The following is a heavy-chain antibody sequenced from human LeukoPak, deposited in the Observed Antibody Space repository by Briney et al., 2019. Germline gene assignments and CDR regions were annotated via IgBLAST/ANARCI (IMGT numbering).Heavy chain of an antibody. CDR1: GFTLSSYW. CDR3: ARDLEYDFWSGYHRAYYFDY. Sequence: GGSLRLSCAASGFTLSSYWMSWVRQAPGKGLEWVANIKQDGSEKYYVDSVKGRFTISRDNAKNSLYLQMNSLRAEDTAVYYCARDLEYDFWSGYHRAYYFDYWGQGTLVTVSS. D-gene: IGHD3-3*01. V-gene: IGHV3-7*01. J-gene: IGHJ4*02. CDR2: IKQDGSEK.